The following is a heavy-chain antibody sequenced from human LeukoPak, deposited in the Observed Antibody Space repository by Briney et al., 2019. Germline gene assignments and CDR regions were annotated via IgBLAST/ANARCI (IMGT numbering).Heavy chain of an antibody. D-gene: IGHD5-24*01. J-gene: IGHJ3*02. V-gene: IGHV3-23*01. CDR1: GFTFSSYG. Sequence: PGGTLRLSCAASGFTFSSYGMSWVRQAPGKGLEWVSAISGSGGSTYYADSVKGRFTISRDNAKNSLYRQMNSLGAEDTAVYYCARDREMATTHGDGAFDIWGQGTMVTVSS. CDR3: ARDREMATTHGDGAFDI. CDR2: ISGSGGST.